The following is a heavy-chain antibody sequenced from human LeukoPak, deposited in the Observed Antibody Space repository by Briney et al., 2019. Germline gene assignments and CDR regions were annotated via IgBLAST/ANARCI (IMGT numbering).Heavy chain of an antibody. CDR1: GGTFSSYA. CDR3: ARGCSGGSCYARYYYMDV. Sequence: SVKVSCEASGGTFSSYAISWVRQAPGQGLEWMGGIIPIFGTANYAQKFQGRVTITTDESTSTAYMELSSLRSEETAVYYCARGCSGGSCYARYYYMDVWGKGTTVTVSS. J-gene: IGHJ6*03. CDR2: IIPIFGTA. D-gene: IGHD2-15*01. V-gene: IGHV1-69*05.